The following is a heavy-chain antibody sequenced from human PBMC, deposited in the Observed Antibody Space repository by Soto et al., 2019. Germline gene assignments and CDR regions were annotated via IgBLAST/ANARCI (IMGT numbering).Heavy chain of an antibody. CDR3: MLGSGRKDFDY. V-gene: IGHV4-39*01. Sequence: PSETLSLTCTVYGFSIIGGSYYWGWIRQPPGKGLEWIGNIYYSGSTYYNPSLKSRVTISVDTSKNQFSLKLSSVTAADTAVYYCMLGSGRKDFDYWGQGTLVTVS. D-gene: IGHD2-15*01. CDR2: IYYSGST. CDR1: GFSIIGGSYY. J-gene: IGHJ4*02.